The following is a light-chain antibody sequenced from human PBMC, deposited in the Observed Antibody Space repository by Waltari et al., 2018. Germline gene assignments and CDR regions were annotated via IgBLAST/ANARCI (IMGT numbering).Light chain of an antibody. V-gene: IGLV2-14*03. J-gene: IGLJ2*01. CDR1: SSHVGTYNY. CDR3: SSYTISNTRL. Sequence: QSALTQPASVSGSPGQSITISCTGTSSHVGTYNYVSWYQQHPGRAPQLMIYDVSNRPSGVSNRFSGSKSGNTASLTISGLQTEDEADYYCSSYTISNTRLFGGGTKLTVL. CDR2: DVS.